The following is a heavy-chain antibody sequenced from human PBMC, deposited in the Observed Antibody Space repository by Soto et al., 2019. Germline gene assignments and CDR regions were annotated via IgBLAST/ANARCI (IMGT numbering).Heavy chain of an antibody. CDR3: VRTTRQGAVAPHWFDR. J-gene: IGHJ5*02. Sequence: SETLSLTCTVSGASIRSTDYYWSWIRQAPGKGLEWIGYVYYTGSTYYNPSLMSRLTISVDTSKNQFSLKLTSVTAAETAVYYCVRTTRQGAVAPHWFDRWGQGTQVTVSS. CDR2: VYYTGST. V-gene: IGHV4-30-4*01. CDR1: GASIRSTDYY. D-gene: IGHD2-2*01.